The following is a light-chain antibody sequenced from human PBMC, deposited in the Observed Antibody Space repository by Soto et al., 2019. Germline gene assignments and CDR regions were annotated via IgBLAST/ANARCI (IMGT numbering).Light chain of an antibody. CDR3: QQYGRLPVT. CDR2: GAS. J-gene: IGKJ5*01. Sequence: EIVLTQSPVTLSLSPGEGATLSCRASQTVTSAYLAWYQQKPGQAPRLLIFGASSMATDIPDRFSGSGSGRDFSLTISRLEPEEFAVYDCQQYGRLPVTFGQGARLEIK. V-gene: IGKV3-20*01. CDR1: QTVTSAY.